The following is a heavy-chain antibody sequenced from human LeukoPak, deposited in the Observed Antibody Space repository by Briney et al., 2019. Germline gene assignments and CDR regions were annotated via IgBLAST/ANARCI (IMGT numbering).Heavy chain of an antibody. CDR3: ARVGYSGYDNRGSFDY. Sequence: SETLSLTCTVSGGSISSSSYYWGWIRQPPGKGLEWVGSIYYSGTTYYNPSLKSRVTISVDTSKNQFSLRLSSVTAADTAVYYCARVGYSGYDNRGSFDYWGQGTLVTVSS. CDR1: GGSISSSSYY. CDR2: IYYSGTT. D-gene: IGHD5-12*01. J-gene: IGHJ4*02. V-gene: IGHV4-39*07.